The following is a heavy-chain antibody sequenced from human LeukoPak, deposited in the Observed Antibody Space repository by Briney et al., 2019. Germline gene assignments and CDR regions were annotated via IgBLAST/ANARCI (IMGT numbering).Heavy chain of an antibody. CDR2: IYYSGST. V-gene: IGHV4-39*01. CDR3: ASYLRGSYFDY. J-gene: IGHJ4*02. D-gene: IGHD3-16*01. Sequence: PSETLSLTCIVSGGSISSSDYYWGWIRQPPGKGLEWIATIYYSGSTYYNPSLRNRVTISVDTSKNQFSLRLTSVTAADTAVYYCASYLRGSYFDYWGQGTLVTVSS. CDR1: GGSISSSDYY.